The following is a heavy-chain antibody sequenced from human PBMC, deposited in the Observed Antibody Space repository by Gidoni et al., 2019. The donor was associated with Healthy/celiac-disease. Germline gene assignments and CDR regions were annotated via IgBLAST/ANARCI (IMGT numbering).Heavy chain of an antibody. CDR3: AKDFRREVLVADAFDI. J-gene: IGHJ3*02. CDR2: ISGSGGST. Sequence: EVQLLESGGGLVQPGGSVRLSCAASGFTFSSYAMSWVGQAPGKGLEWVSAISGSGGSTYYADSVKGRFTISRDNSKNTLYLQMNSRRAEDTAVYYCAKDFRREVLVADAFDIWGQGTMVTVSS. D-gene: IGHD1-26*01. V-gene: IGHV3-23*01. CDR1: GFTFSSYA.